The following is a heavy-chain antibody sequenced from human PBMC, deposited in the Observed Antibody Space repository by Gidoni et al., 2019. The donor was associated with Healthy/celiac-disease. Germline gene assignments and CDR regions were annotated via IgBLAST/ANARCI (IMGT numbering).Heavy chain of an antibody. CDR1: GWSFSGYY. J-gene: IGHJ4*02. V-gene: IGHV4-34*01. CDR3: ARGGIAARPWGY. CDR2: INHSGST. Sequence: QVQLQQLGAGLVKPSETLSLTCAVYGWSFSGYYWSWIRQPPGKGLEWVGAINHSGSTNYNPSLKSRVTISVDTSKNQFSLKLSSVTAADTAVYYCARGGIAARPWGYWGQGTLVTVSS. D-gene: IGHD6-6*01.